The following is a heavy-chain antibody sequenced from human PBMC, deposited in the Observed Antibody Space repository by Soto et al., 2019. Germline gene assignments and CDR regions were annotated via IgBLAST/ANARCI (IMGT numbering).Heavy chain of an antibody. J-gene: IGHJ5*02. Sequence: GGSLRLSCAASGFTFSSYYMSWIRQAPGKGLEWVSYISPGSRYPAYADSVKGRFTISRDNAKRSLYLQMMSLTAEDTAIYYCVRGGGGGLFDPWGQGTMVTVSS. CDR1: GFTFSSYY. D-gene: IGHD2-15*01. V-gene: IGHV3-11*06. CDR2: ISPGSRYP. CDR3: VRGGGGGLFDP.